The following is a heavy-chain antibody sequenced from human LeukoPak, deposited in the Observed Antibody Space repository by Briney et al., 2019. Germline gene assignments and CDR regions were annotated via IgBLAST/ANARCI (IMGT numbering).Heavy chain of an antibody. J-gene: IGHJ3*02. Sequence: PGGSLGLSCAASGFTFSSYAMHWVRQAPGKGLEWVAVISYDGSNKYYADSVKGRFTISRDNSKNTLYLQMNSLRAEDTAVYYCAKDDYRGQDAFDIWGQGTMVTVSS. CDR2: ISYDGSNK. D-gene: IGHD4/OR15-4a*01. V-gene: IGHV3-30*04. CDR1: GFTFSSYA. CDR3: AKDDYRGQDAFDI.